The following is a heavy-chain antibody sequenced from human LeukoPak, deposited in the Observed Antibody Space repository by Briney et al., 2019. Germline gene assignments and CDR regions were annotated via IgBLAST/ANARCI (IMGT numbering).Heavy chain of an antibody. CDR1: GASVSSSH. CDR2: LSYTGKT. V-gene: IGHV4-59*02. CDR3: SEGYFEPFAH. D-gene: IGHD2/OR15-2a*01. Sequence: SETLSLTCVVSGASVSSSHWNWIRQPPGKGLEWIGCLSYTGKTDYNPSLTSRVTISLDTSKNQVSLKVRSVTAADTAVYFCSEGYFEPFAHWGQGARVTVSS. J-gene: IGHJ4*02.